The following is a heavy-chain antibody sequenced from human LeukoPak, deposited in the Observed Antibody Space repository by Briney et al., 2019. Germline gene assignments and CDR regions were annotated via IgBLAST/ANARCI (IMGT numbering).Heavy chain of an antibody. V-gene: IGHV3-30-3*01. CDR2: ISYDGSNK. D-gene: IGHD6-13*01. CDR1: GFTFSSYA. J-gene: IGHJ4*02. CDR3: ARTRPYSSSWLGYFDY. Sequence: GRSLRLSCAASGFTFSSYAMHWVRQAPGKGLEWVAVISYDGSNKYYADSVKGRFTISRDNSKNTLYLQMNSLRAEDTAVYYCARTRPYSSSWLGYFDYWGQGTLVTVSP.